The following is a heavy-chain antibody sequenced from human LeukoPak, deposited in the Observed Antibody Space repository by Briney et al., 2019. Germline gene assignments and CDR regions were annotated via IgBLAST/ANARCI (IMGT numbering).Heavy chain of an antibody. CDR2: IGKDGRGN. D-gene: IGHD2/OR15-2a*01. V-gene: IGHV3-7*01. CDR3: ARDLDFYATDQ. CDR1: AFSLSRYW. Sequence: PGRSLRLSCAPSAFSLSRYWISWVRHAPGKGLEWVANIGKDGRGNHYVDTVKGRFTISRDNAKNSVILQMSSLRADDTAVYYCARDLDFYATDQWGQGTLVTVSS. J-gene: IGHJ5*02.